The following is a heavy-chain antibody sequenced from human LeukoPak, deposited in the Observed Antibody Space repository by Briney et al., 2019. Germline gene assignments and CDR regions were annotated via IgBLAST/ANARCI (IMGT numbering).Heavy chain of an antibody. CDR1: GGSISSSIYY. J-gene: IGHJ4*02. CDR3: ARHYDSSGYYGY. V-gene: IGHV4-39*01. Sequence: PSETLSLTCTVSGGSISSSIYYWGWIRQPPGKGLEWIGSIYYSGSTYYNPSLKSRVTISVDTSKNQFSLQLSSVTAADTAVYYCARHYDSSGYYGYWGQGTLVTVSS. D-gene: IGHD3-22*01. CDR2: IYYSGST.